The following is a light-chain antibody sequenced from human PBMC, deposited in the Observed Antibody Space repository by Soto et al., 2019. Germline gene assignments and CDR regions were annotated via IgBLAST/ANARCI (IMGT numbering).Light chain of an antibody. Sequence: DMVMTQSPATLSVSPGERVTLSCKASQTIDINVAWYQQKPGQAPRLLFSGASTRATGIPARFSGGGSGTDFTLTISSLQPEDFAVYYCQQYKDWPPTFGGGTKV. CDR2: GAS. V-gene: IGKV3-15*01. CDR3: QQYKDWPPT. J-gene: IGKJ4*01. CDR1: QTIDIN.